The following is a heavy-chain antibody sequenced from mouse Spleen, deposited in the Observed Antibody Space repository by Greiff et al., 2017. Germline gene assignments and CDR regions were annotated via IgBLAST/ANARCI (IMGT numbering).Heavy chain of an antibody. J-gene: IGHJ3*01. V-gene: IGHV5-12*01. D-gene: IGHD1-2*01. CDR2: ISNGGGST. CDR1: GFTFSDYY. CDR3: ARLPVHYGAWFGY. Sequence: DVMLVESGGGLVKPGGSLKLSCAASGFTFSDYYMYWVRQTPAKRLEWVAYISNGGGSTYYPDTVKGRFTISRDNAKNTLYLQMSRLKSEDTAMYYCARLPVHYGAWFGYWGQGTLVTVSA.